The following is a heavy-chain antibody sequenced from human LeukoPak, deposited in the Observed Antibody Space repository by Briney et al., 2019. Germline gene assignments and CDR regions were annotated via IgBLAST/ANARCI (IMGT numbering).Heavy chain of an antibody. V-gene: IGHV6-1*01. CDR2: TYYRSKWYN. CDR3: ARAGCSSTSCYTGYFDY. D-gene: IGHD2-2*02. J-gene: IGHJ4*02. Sequence: SQTLSLTCAISGDSVSSNSAAWNWIRQSPSRGLEWLGRTYYRSKWYNDYAVSVKSRITINPDTSKNQFSLQLNSVTPEDTAVYYCARAGCSSTSCYTGYFDYWGQGTLVTVSS. CDR1: GDSVSSNSAA.